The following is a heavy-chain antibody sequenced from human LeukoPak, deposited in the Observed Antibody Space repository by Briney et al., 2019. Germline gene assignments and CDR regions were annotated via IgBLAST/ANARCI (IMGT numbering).Heavy chain of an antibody. CDR2: INSNGGIT. Sequence: GGSLRLSCSASGFTFSSYAMHWVRQAPGKGLEYVSAINSNGGITFYADSMKGRFTISRDDSKNTRYLQMSSLRAEDTAIYYCVKGVAARLDYWGQGTLVTVSS. D-gene: IGHD6-6*01. CDR1: GFTFSSYA. CDR3: VKGVAARLDY. V-gene: IGHV3-64D*09. J-gene: IGHJ4*02.